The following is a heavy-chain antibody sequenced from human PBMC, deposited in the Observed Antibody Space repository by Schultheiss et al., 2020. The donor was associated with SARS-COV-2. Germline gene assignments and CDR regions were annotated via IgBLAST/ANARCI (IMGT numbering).Heavy chain of an antibody. J-gene: IGHJ4*02. CDR3: ARDGGLKYNWNDGSSTSCFDY. CDR2: IYTSGST. V-gene: IGHV4-4*07. Sequence: SETLSLTCTVSGGSISSYYWSWIRQPAGKGLEWIGRIYTSGSTNYNPALKSRVTMSVDTSKNQFSLKLSSVTAADTAVYYCARDGGLKYNWNDGSSTSCFDYWGQGTLVTVSS. CDR1: GGSISSYY. D-gene: IGHD1-1*01.